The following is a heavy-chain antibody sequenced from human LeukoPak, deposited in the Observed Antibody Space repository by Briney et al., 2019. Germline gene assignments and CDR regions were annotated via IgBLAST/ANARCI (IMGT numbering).Heavy chain of an antibody. CDR1: GFIFTNAW. D-gene: IGHD1-26*01. CDR3: ARVVGAMDY. CDR2: ISYDGSNK. V-gene: IGHV3-30-3*01. Sequence: GGSLRLSCAASGFIFTNAWMSWVRQAPGKGLEWVAFISYDGSNKYYADSVKGRLTISRDNSKNTLYLQMNSLRAEDTAVYYCARVVGAMDYWGQGTLVTVSS. J-gene: IGHJ4*02.